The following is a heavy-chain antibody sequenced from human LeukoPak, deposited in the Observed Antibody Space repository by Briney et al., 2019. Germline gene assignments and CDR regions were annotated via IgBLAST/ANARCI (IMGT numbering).Heavy chain of an antibody. CDR3: ARVFDSYYYDSGKFDY. V-gene: IGHV3-74*01. J-gene: IGHJ4*02. D-gene: IGHD3-22*01. Sequence: GGSLRLSCEGSGFTFRNYWMHWVRQVPGKGLVWVSRINRDGSTTSYADSVKGRFTISRDNAKNTLNLQMNSLRGEDTAVYYCARVFDSYYYDSGKFDYWGLGTLVTVSS. CDR1: GFTFRNYW. CDR2: INRDGSTT.